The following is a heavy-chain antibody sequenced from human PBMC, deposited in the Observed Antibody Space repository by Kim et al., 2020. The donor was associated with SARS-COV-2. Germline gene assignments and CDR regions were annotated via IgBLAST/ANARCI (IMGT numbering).Heavy chain of an antibody. CDR3: GARVGGIALGGFDA. V-gene: IGHV4-59*01. J-gene: IGHJ5*02. Sequence: SETLSLTCTASGGSISSYYWSWIRQAPGKGLEWIGYIYYSGSTNYNPSLKSGVIISVDTSKNQISLKLSDVSAADTAVYYCGARVGGIALGGFDAWGEG. CDR1: GGSISSYY. CDR2: IYYSGST. D-gene: IGHD2-21*01.